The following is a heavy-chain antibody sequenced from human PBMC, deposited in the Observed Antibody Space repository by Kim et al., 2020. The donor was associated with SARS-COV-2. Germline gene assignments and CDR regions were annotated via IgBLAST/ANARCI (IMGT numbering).Heavy chain of an antibody. J-gene: IGHJ6*02. Sequence: GGSLRLSCAASGFTVSSNYMSWVRQAPGKGLEWVSVIYSGGSTYYADSVKGRFTISRDNSKNTLYLQMNSLRDEDTAVYYCARDEDYYYYGMDVWGQGTT. CDR3: ARDEDYYYYGMDV. CDR1: GFTVSSNY. V-gene: IGHV3-66*01. CDR2: IYSGGST.